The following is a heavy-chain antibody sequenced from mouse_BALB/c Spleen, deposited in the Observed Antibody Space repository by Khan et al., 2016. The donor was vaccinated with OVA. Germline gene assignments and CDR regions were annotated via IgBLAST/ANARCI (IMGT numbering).Heavy chain of an antibody. Sequence: VQLQQSGADLVKPGASVKMSCTASGYTFTTYWIHWIKQRPGQGLEWIGYIIPSSGYTEYNKKFKEKATLTADESSSTAYMQLNSLTSEDYAVCCGARRGLFGFFAYWGQGTLVTVSA. V-gene: IGHV1-7*01. D-gene: IGHD2-2*01. CDR2: IIPSSGYT. J-gene: IGHJ3*01. CDR3: ARRGLFGFFAY. CDR1: GYTFTTYW.